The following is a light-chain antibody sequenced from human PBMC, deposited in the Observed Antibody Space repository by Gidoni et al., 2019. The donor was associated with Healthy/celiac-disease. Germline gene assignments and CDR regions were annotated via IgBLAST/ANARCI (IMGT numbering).Light chain of an antibody. J-gene: IGKJ5*01. V-gene: IGKV1-33*01. CDR2: DAS. Sequence: DIQMTQSPSSLSASVVDRVTITCQASQDISNYLNWYQQKPGKAPKLLIYDASNLETGVPSRFSGSGSGTDFTCTISSLQPEDIAIYYCQQYDNLPITFGQGTRLEIK. CDR1: QDISNY. CDR3: QQYDNLPIT.